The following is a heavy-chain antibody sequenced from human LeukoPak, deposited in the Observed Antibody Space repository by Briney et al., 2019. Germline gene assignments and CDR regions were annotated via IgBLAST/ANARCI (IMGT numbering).Heavy chain of an antibody. CDR2: INPNSGGT. Sequence: ASVKVSCKASGYTFTGYYMHWVRQAPGQGLEWMGWINPNSGGTNYAQKFQGRVTMTRDTSISTAYMELSRLRSDDTAVYYCATSYCGGDCYIPIFYYYYYMDVWGKGTTVTVSS. D-gene: IGHD2-21*02. J-gene: IGHJ6*03. V-gene: IGHV1-2*02. CDR3: ATSYCGGDCYIPIFYYYYYMDV. CDR1: GYTFTGYY.